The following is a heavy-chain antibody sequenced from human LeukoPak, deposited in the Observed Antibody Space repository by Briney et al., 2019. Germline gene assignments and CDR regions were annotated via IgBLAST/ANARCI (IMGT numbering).Heavy chain of an antibody. CDR2: ISAYNGNT. J-gene: IGHJ4*02. CDR3: GRVLQVARTFDY. V-gene: IGHV1-18*01. Sequence: WASVNVSCTASGYTFTSYGISWVRQAPGQGLEWIGCISAYNGNTNYAQTLQGRVTMTTDTSTRKDYMEMRSLGSDETAVYYCGRVLQVARTFDYWGQGNLVTVSS. D-gene: IGHD1-1*01. CDR1: GYTFTSYG.